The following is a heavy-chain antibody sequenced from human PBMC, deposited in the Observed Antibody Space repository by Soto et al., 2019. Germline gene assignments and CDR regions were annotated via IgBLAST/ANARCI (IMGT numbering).Heavy chain of an antibody. CDR3: ARQIYDSDTGPNFQYYFDS. CDR1: GYSSAGYW. CDR2: IDPSDSQT. Sequence: GEALKISCKGSGYSSAGYWITWVRQKPGKGLEWMGRIDPSDSQTYYSPSFRGHVTISVTKSITTVFLQWSSLRASDTAMYYCARQIYDSDTGPNFQYYFDSWGQGTPVTVSS. D-gene: IGHD3-22*01. J-gene: IGHJ4*02. V-gene: IGHV5-10-1*01.